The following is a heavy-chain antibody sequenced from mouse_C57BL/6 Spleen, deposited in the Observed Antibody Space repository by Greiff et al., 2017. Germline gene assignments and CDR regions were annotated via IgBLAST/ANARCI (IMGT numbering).Heavy chain of an antibody. Sequence: VQLQQSGPELVKPGASVKISCKASGYTFTDYYMNWVKQSHGKSLEWIGDINPNNGGTSYNQKFKGKATLTVDKSSSTAYMELRSLTSEDSAVYYCARAGIYYDYDVDYVDYWGQGTTLTVSS. D-gene: IGHD2-4*01. CDR1: GYTFTDYY. J-gene: IGHJ2*01. CDR2: INPNNGGT. CDR3: ARAGIYYDYDVDYVDY. V-gene: IGHV1-26*01.